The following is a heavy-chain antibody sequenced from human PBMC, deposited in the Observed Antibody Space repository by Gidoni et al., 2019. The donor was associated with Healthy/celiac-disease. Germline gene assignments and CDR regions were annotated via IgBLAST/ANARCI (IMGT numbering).Heavy chain of an antibody. V-gene: IGHV3-23*01. D-gene: IGHD1-1*01. J-gene: IGHJ4*02. CDR2: ISDNGGST. CDR3: AKELEGGYFDY. CDR1: GFTFSSYA. Sequence: EVQLFESGGGWVQPGGSLRLSCAASGFTFSSYASSLVRQAPGKGVVWVSDISDNGGSTYYAGSVKGRFNISRDNSKNTLYMQMNSLRAEDTAVYYCAKELEGGYFDYWGQGTLVTVSS.